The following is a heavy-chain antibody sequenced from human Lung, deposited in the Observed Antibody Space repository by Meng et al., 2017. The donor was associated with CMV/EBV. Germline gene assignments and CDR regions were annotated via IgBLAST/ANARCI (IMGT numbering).Heavy chain of an antibody. V-gene: IGHV1-18*01. CDR2: ISAYNGNT. Sequence: SGYTFTSYGSSWVRQAPGQGLEWMGWISAYNGNTNYAQKLQGRVTMTTDTSTSTAYMELRSLRSDDTAVYYCARGLFHTGTRRYFDYWGQGTLVTVSS. CDR3: ARGLFHTGTRRYFDY. CDR1: GYTFTSYG. D-gene: IGHD2-2*01. J-gene: IGHJ4*02.